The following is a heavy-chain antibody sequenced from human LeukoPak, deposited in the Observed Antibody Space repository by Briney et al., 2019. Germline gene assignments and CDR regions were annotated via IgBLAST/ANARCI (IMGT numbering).Heavy chain of an antibody. CDR3: ASVLTVTTVDL. J-gene: IGHJ5*02. D-gene: IGHD4-17*01. CDR2: ISPSDGNT. V-gene: IGHV1-18*01. Sequence: GASVKVSCMASGYTFTTYAIHWGRQAPGQGLEWMGWISPSDGNTNYAQRLQGRVTMTADTSTSTVYVELRSLRSDDTAVYYCASVLTVTTVDLWGQGTLLTVSS. CDR1: GYTFTTYA.